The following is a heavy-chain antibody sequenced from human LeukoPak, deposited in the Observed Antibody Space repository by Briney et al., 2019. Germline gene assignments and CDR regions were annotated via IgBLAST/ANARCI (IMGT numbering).Heavy chain of an antibody. J-gene: IGHJ4*02. V-gene: IGHV4-38-2*02. CDR2: TYHSGST. CDR3: AREHPKTSSSWYEFVDY. D-gene: IGHD6-13*01. Sequence: SETLSLTCAVSGYSISSGYYWGWIRQPPGKGLEWIGSTYHSGSTYYNPSLKSRVTISVDTSKNQFSLKLSSVTAADTAVYYCAREHPKTSSSWYEFVDYWGQGTLVTVSS. CDR1: GYSISSGYY.